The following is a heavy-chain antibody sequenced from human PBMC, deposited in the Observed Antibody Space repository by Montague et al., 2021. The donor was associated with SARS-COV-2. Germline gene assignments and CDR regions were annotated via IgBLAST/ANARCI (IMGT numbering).Heavy chain of an antibody. J-gene: IGHJ4*02. CDR3: ARDIGRAMVDY. CDR1: GGSINSGGYY. Sequence: TLSLTCTVSGGSINSGGYYWTWIRQHPGKGLEYIGYIYYTGNTYYNPSLKSRASISLDTSKNQFSLKLTSVTAADTAVYYCARDIGRAMVDYWGQGTLVTVSS. CDR2: IYYTGNT. V-gene: IGHV4-31*03. D-gene: IGHD5-18*01.